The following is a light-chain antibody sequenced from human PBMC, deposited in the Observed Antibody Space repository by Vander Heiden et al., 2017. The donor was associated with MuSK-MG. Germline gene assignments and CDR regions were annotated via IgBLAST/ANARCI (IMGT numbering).Light chain of an antibody. CDR2: GAS. CDR3: HQYNYWPPQT. CDR1: QSVGSN. V-gene: IGKV3-15*01. Sequence: EIVMTQSPATLSVSPGERATLSCRASQSVGSNLAWYQQRPGQAPRLLMYGASTRATGTPARFSGSGSGTEFTLTISSLQSEDFAVYYCHQYNYWPPQTFGQGTKVEI. J-gene: IGKJ1*01.